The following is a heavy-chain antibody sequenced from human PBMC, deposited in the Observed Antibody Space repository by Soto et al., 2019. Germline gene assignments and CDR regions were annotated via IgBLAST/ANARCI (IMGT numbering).Heavy chain of an antibody. CDR3: ARVQHPAYFDN. J-gene: IGHJ4*02. V-gene: IGHV1-46*04. CDR1: GYTFTSYF. CDR2: INLSVGST. Sequence: ASVKVSCKASGYTFTSYFMHWVRQAPGQGLEWLGIINLSVGSTSYAQKLQGRVTMTRDTSTSTVYMELSSLRSEDTAVYYCARVQHPAYFDNWGQGTPVTVSS.